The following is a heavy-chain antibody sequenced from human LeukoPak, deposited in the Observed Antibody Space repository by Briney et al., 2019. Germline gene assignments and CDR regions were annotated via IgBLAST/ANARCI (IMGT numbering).Heavy chain of an antibody. CDR3: ATPSSSSWYGFDP. V-gene: IGHV1-2*02. Sequence: ASVKVPCKTSGYTFTGYYIHWVRQAPGQGLEWMGWIDPNSGGTNYAQKFQGRVTMTRDTSISTAYMELSRLTSADTAVYRCATPSSSSWYGFDPWGQGTLVTVSS. CDR1: GYTFTGYY. CDR2: IDPNSGGT. J-gene: IGHJ5*02. D-gene: IGHD6-13*01.